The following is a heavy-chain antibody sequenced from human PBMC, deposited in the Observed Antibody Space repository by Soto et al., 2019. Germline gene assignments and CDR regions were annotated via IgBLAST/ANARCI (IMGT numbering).Heavy chain of an antibody. J-gene: IGHJ4*02. CDR3: ARFFRYHFWADATSPKYHFDF. V-gene: IGHV1-18*01. Sequence: GASVKVSCKASGYNFSSYGISWMRQAPGQGLEWMGWIRTYNGATEYAQSLQDRLTLTSDSITSTVYMELRNLRSEDTAAYFCARFFRYHFWADATSPKYHFDFWGPGTSVTVSS. CDR1: GYNFSSYG. D-gene: IGHD3-3*02. CDR2: IRTYNGAT.